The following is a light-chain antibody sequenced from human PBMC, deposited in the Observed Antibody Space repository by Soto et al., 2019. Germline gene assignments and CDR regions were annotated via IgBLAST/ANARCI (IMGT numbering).Light chain of an antibody. Sequence: EIMMTQSPATLSVSPGERATLSCRASQSISGHLAWYQQKPGRAPRLLLYGAFTRATGIPARFSGSGSETDFTLTISSVQSEDFALYYCQQYNDWPLTFGGGTKVDIK. V-gene: IGKV3-15*01. CDR1: QSISGH. J-gene: IGKJ4*01. CDR2: GAF. CDR3: QQYNDWPLT.